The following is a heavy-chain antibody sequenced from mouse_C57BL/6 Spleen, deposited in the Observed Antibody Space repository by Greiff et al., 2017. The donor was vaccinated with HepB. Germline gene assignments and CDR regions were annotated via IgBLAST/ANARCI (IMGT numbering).Heavy chain of an antibody. CDR2: IYPGDGDT. J-gene: IGHJ4*01. D-gene: IGHD1-1*01. CDR3: ARNYGSSLDY. CDR1: GYAFSSSW. Sequence: VHLVESGPELVKPGASVKISCKASGYAFSSSWMNWVKQRPGKGLEWIGRIYPGDGDTNYNGKFKGKATLTADKSSSTAYMQLSSLTSEDSAVYFCARNYGSSLDYWGQGTSVTVSS. V-gene: IGHV1-82*01.